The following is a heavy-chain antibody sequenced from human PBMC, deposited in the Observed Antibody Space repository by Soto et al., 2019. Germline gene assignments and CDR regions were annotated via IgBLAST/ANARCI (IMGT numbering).Heavy chain of an antibody. J-gene: IGHJ4*02. CDR3: AREGSKGYYFDY. CDR2: ISSSSSYI. CDR1: GFTFSSYS. D-gene: IGHD2-15*01. Sequence: GGSLRLSCAASGFTFSSYSMNWVRQAPGKGLEWVSSISSSSSYIYYADSVKGRFTISRDNAKNSLYLQMNSLRAEDTAVYYCAREGSKGYYFDYWGQGTLVTVSS. V-gene: IGHV3-21*01.